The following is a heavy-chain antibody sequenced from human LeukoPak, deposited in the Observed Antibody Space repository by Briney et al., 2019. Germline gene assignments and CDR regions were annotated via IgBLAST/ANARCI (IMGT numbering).Heavy chain of an antibody. CDR3: ARLPRPTDAFDI. CDR2: IYYSGST. Sequence: SETLSLTCTVSGGSISSSSYYWGWIRQPPGKGLEWIGSIYYSGSTYYNPSLKSRVTISVDTSKNQFSLKLSSGTAADTAVYYCARLPRPTDAFDIWGQGTMVTVSS. J-gene: IGHJ3*02. CDR1: GGSISSSSYY. V-gene: IGHV4-39*07.